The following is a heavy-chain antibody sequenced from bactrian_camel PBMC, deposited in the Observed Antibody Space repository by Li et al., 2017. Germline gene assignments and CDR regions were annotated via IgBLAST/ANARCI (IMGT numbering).Heavy chain of an antibody. CDR2: IYSDGSNT. D-gene: IGHD3*01. V-gene: IGHV3S6*01. CDR3: LKRDRDCLERYCWFGN. J-gene: IGHJ6*01. Sequence: QLVESGGGLVQPGGTLRLSCGPSGFTVSSYDMSWVRQAPGKGLEWVSGIYSDGSNTYYADSVKGRFTISRDNAKNTLYLQLNSLKTEDTAMYYCLKRDRDCLERYCWFGNWGQGTQVTVS. CDR1: GFTVSSYD.